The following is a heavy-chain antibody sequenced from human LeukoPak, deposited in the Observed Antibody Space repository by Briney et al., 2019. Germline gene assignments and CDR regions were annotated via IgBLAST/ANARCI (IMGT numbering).Heavy chain of an antibody. J-gene: IGHJ4*02. CDR3: ATGGGSFDY. CDR2: ISSSSSTI. Sequence: GGSLRLSCAASGFTFSSYSMNWVRQAPGKGLEWVSYISSSSSTIYYADSVKGRFTISRDNAKNSLYLQMNSLRAEDTAVYYCATGGGSFDYWGQGTLVTVSS. CDR1: GFTFSSYS. D-gene: IGHD3-10*01. V-gene: IGHV3-48*01.